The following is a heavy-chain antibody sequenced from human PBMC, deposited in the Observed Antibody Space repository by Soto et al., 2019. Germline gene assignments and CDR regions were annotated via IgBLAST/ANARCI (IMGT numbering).Heavy chain of an antibody. CDR2: IYYSGST. Sequence: TLSLPCTVAGGSISSGGYYWSWIRQHPGKVLEWIVYIYYSGSTYYNPSLKSRVTISVDTSKNQFSLKLSSVTAADTAVYYCARVIRLAYCGGDCYSWFDDWGQGTLVTVSS. J-gene: IGHJ4*02. V-gene: IGHV4-31*03. CDR1: GGSISSGGYY. D-gene: IGHD2-21*02. CDR3: ARVIRLAYCGGDCYSWFDD.